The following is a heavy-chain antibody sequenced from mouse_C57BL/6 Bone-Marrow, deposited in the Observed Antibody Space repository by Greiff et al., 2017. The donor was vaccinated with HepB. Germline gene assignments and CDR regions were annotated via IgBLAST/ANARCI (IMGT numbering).Heavy chain of an antibody. V-gene: IGHV1-64*01. CDR1: GYTFTSYW. CDR3: ARPFITTVVAWDYFDY. J-gene: IGHJ2*01. D-gene: IGHD1-1*01. CDR2: IHPNSGST. Sequence: VQLQQPGAELVKPGASVKLSCKASGYTFTSYWMHWVKQRPGQGLEWIGMIHPNSGSTNYNEKFKSKATLTVDKSSSTAYMQLSSLTSEDSAVYYCARPFITTVVAWDYFDYWGQGTTLTVSS.